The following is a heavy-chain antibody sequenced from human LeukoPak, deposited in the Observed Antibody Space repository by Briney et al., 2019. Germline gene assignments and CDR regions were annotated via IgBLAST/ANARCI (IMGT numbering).Heavy chain of an antibody. J-gene: IGHJ6*03. CDR1: QLNFSRSP. Sequence: GGSLRLSCAASQLNFSRSPLYWVRQAPGKGPLYWVRQGPGKGLEWEAVMSYAENTKNYADSVKGRFTISRDKSKNTPSLQMNGLRVEDTAVYYCAKVMPPGRIRFYSYYMDVWGKGTTVSVS. CDR2: MSYAENTK. V-gene: IGHV3-30*04. D-gene: IGHD2-15*01. CDR3: AKVMPPGRIRFYSYYMDV.